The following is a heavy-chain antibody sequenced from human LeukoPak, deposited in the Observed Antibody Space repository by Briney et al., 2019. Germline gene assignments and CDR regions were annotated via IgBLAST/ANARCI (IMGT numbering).Heavy chain of an antibody. CDR1: GYTFTGYY. V-gene: IGHV1-2*02. J-gene: IGHJ4*02. CDR2: INPNSGGT. D-gene: IGHD3-10*01. CDR3: ARDPGGDYYFDY. Sequence: SVKVSCKASGYTFTGYYMHWVRQAPGQGLEWMGWINPNSGGTNYAQKFQGRVTMTRDTSISTAYMELSRLRSDDTAVYYCARDPGGDYYFDYWGQGTLVTVSS.